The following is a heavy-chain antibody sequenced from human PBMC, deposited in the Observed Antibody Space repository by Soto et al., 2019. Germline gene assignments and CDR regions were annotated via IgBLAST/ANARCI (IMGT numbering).Heavy chain of an antibody. D-gene: IGHD3-22*01. CDR1: GFSFSDYA. Sequence: EVHLLESGGALVQPGGSLTLSCAASGFSFSDYAMSWVRQAPGKGLEWVSSISRTGDSAYYADSVKGRFAISRDRSKNGLSLQMSSLSAEDTAVYYCAKGPDGSGYYHNWFDSWGQGTLITVSS. CDR3: AKGPDGSGYYHNWFDS. CDR2: ISRTGDSA. V-gene: IGHV3-23*01. J-gene: IGHJ5*01.